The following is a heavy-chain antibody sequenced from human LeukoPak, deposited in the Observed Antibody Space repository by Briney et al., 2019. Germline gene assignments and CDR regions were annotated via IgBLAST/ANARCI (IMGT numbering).Heavy chain of an antibody. CDR2: ISAGGGST. D-gene: IGHD6-13*01. J-gene: IGHJ4*02. V-gene: IGHV3-23*01. CDR1: GYTFTGYS. CDR3: ARIAAGTWRDY. Sequence: GGSLRLSCGVSGYTFTGYSVDWVRQAPGKGLFWVSGISAGGGSTYYADSVKGRFTISRDNSRNTLYLQMNSLSTEDTAVYYCARIAAGTWRDYWGQGTLVTVSS.